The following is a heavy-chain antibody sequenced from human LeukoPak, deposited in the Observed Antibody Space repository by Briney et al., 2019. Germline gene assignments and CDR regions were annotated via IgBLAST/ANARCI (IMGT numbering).Heavy chain of an antibody. J-gene: IGHJ5*02. V-gene: IGHV6-1*01. CDR2: TYYRTKWYY. Sequence: SQTLSLTCAISGDSVSSNNAAWTWIRQSPSRGLEWLGRTYYRTKWYYEYAVSVKSRVTINPDTSKNQFSLQLNSVTPEDTAVYYCAKGLRLENWFDPWGQGTLVTVSS. CDR3: AKGLRLENWFDP. D-gene: IGHD5-12*01. CDR1: GDSVSSNNAA.